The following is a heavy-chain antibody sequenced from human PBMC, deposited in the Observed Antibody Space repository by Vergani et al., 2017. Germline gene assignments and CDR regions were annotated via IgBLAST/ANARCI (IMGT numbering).Heavy chain of an antibody. Sequence: EVQLVESGGGLVQPGGSLRLSCAASGFTFSSYSMNWVRQAPGKGLEWVSYISSSSSTIYYADSVKGRFTISRDNAKNSLYLQMNSLRAEDTAVYYCARGLMVRGVIPRYYYGMDVWGQGTTVTVSS. J-gene: IGHJ6*02. CDR3: ARGLMVRGVIPRYYYGMDV. CDR2: ISSSSSTI. V-gene: IGHV3-48*04. CDR1: GFTFSSYS. D-gene: IGHD3-10*01.